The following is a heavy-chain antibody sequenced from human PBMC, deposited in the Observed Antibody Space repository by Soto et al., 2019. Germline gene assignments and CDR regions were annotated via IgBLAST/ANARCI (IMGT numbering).Heavy chain of an antibody. Sequence: QVQLVQSGAEVKKPGASVKVSCKASGYTFNSYVLHWVRQAPGQRLEWMGWINAGNGKTKYSQKFQGRLTFARDTSASTAYMELSSLRSEEKAVYYCAKTNVSEELNKRELEYWDQRTMVTVSS. CDR3: AKTNVSEELNKRELEY. J-gene: IGHJ4*02. CDR2: INAGNGKT. V-gene: IGHV1-3*01. D-gene: IGHD1-26*01. CDR1: GYTFNSYV.